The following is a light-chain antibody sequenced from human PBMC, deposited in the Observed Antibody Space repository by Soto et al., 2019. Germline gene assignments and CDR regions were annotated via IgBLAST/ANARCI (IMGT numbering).Light chain of an antibody. J-gene: IGKJ4*01. CDR2: DAS. CDR3: QQFNSYPLT. V-gene: IGKV1-13*02. Sequence: GDKLTISCRARQAIISALAWCQQRPGKAPMVLIYDASILESWVPSRFSGSGSGTDFTLTISSLQPDDFATYYCQQFNSYPLTFGGGTKVEIE. CDR1: QAIISA.